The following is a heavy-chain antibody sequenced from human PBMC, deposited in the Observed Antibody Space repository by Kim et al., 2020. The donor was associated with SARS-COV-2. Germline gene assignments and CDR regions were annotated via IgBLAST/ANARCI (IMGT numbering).Heavy chain of an antibody. J-gene: IGHJ4*02. CDR3: ARDYDSSGYYDI. CDR2: T. D-gene: IGHD3-22*01. V-gene: IGHV4-31*02. Sequence: TYYSPSLKSRLTISVDPSKNQFSLKLSSVSAADTAVYYCARDYDSSGYYDIWGQGILVTVSS.